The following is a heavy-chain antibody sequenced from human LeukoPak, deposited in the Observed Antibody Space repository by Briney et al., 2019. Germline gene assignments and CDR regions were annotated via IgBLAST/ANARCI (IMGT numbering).Heavy chain of an antibody. CDR1: GGSIGGSYY. V-gene: IGHV4-4*07. D-gene: IGHD3-22*01. Sequence: SETLSLTCTVSGGSIGGSYYWNWIRQPAGKGLEWIGRIYSSGTANYNPSLESRVTISVDTSKNQFSLKLTSVTAADTAIYYCARIIYYYETGGFRDYFDSWGQGTLVTVSS. CDR2: IYSSGTA. CDR3: ARIIYYYETGGFRDYFDS. J-gene: IGHJ4*02.